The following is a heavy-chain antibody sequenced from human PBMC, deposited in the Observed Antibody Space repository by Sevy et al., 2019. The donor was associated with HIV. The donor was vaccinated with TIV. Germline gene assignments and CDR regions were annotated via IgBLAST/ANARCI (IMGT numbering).Heavy chain of an antibody. J-gene: IGHJ1*01. Sequence: GGSLRLSCAASGFTFSIYDMHWVRQATGKGLEWVSAINTVGDTYYPGSVKGRFTISRDNSRNSLFLQMNSLRSEDTAVYYCALERLSSNVAEYFQNWGQGTLVTVSS. V-gene: IGHV3-13*01. CDR2: INTVGDT. CDR1: GFTFSIYD. D-gene: IGHD1-1*01. CDR3: ALERLSSNVAEYFQN.